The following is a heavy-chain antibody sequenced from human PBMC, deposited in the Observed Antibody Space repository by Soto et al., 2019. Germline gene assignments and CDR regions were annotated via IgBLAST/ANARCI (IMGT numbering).Heavy chain of an antibody. Sequence: EVQLVESGGGLSQPGGSLKLSCVGSGFTFSNYGMNWVRQAPGKGLQWVAYISGTSTTIIYADSLEGRFTISRDNAKSSLYLEMNSLRDEDTAVYYCASAYCIEGVCHIRVFDYWGQGTLVAVSS. CDR3: ASAYCIEGVCHIRVFDY. V-gene: IGHV3-48*02. J-gene: IGHJ4*02. D-gene: IGHD2-15*01. CDR2: ISGTSTTI. CDR1: GFTFSNYG.